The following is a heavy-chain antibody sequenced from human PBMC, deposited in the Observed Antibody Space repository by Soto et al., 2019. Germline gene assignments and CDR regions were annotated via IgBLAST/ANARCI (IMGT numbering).Heavy chain of an antibody. Sequence: GASVKVSCKVSGYTLTELSMHWVRQAPGQGLEWMGGINPNSGGTNYAQKFQGWVTMTRDTSISTAYMELSRLRSEDTAVYYCASDGYYDSSGYPSPHYWGQGTLVTVSS. CDR2: INPNSGGT. CDR1: GYTLTELS. CDR3: ASDGYYDSSGYPSPHY. V-gene: IGHV1-2*04. D-gene: IGHD3-22*01. J-gene: IGHJ4*02.